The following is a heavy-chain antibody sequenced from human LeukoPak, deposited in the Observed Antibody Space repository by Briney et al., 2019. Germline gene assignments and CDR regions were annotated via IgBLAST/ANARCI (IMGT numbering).Heavy chain of an antibody. V-gene: IGHV3-13*03. Sequence: PGGSLRLSCAACGFTFSSYDMHWVRQATGKGLEWVSAIGTAGDTYYPGSVKGQFTISRENAKNSLYLQMNSLRAEDTAVYYCAKDRIVGATWSYFDYWGQGTLVTVSS. CDR1: GFTFSSYD. J-gene: IGHJ4*02. D-gene: IGHD1-26*01. CDR3: AKDRIVGATWSYFDY. CDR2: IGTAGDT.